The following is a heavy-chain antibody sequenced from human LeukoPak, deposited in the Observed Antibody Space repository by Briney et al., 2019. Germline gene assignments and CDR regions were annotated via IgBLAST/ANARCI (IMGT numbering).Heavy chain of an antibody. CDR2: IIPIFGTA. V-gene: IGHV1-69*05. Sequence: ASVKVSCKASGYTFTGYYMHWVRQAPGQGLEWMGGIIPIFGTANYAQKFQGRVTITTDESTSTAYMELSSLRSEDTAVYYCARGGYFLTPYDYWGQGTLVTVSS. D-gene: IGHD3-22*01. CDR1: GYTFTGYY. J-gene: IGHJ4*02. CDR3: ARGGYFLTPYDY.